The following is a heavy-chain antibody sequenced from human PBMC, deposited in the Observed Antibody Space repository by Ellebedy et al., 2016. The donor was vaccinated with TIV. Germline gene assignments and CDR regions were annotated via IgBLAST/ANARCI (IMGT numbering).Heavy chain of an antibody. J-gene: IGHJ4*02. CDR1: GFTFSNAW. V-gene: IGHV3-15*01. Sequence: GGSLRLSCAASGFTFSNAWMNWVRQAPGKGLEWVGRIKSKTDGGAADYAAPVKGRFTISRGDSKNTLYLRMNSLKTEDTAVYFCTTVYRYNYDSVWGQGTLVTVSS. CDR3: TTVYRYNYDSV. D-gene: IGHD5-18*01. CDR2: IKSKTDGGAA.